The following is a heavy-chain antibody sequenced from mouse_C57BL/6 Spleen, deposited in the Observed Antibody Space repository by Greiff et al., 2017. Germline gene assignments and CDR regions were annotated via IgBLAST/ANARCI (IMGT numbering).Heavy chain of an antibody. J-gene: IGHJ2*01. D-gene: IGHD2-2*01. CDR1: GYTFTDYY. CDR2: INPNNGGT. V-gene: IGHV1-26*01. CDR3: ARRGYDRYFDY. Sequence: EVQLQQSGPELVKPGASVKISCKASGYTFTDYYMNWVKQSHGKSLEWIGDINPNNGGTSYNQKFKGKATLTVDKSSSTAYMELRSLTSEDSAVYYCARRGYDRYFDYWGQGTTLTVSS.